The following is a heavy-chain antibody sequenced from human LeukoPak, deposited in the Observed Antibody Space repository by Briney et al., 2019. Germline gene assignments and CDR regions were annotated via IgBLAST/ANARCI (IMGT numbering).Heavy chain of an antibody. Sequence: APVKVSCKASGYTFTGYYMHWVRQAPGQGLEWMGWINPNSGGTNYAQKFQGRVTMTRDTSISTAYMELSRLRSDDTAVYYCARVGIRYFDWLPGRDICMDVWGQGTTVTVSS. V-gene: IGHV1-2*02. J-gene: IGHJ6*02. D-gene: IGHD3-9*01. CDR1: GYTFTGYY. CDR3: ARVGIRYFDWLPGRDICMDV. CDR2: INPNSGGT.